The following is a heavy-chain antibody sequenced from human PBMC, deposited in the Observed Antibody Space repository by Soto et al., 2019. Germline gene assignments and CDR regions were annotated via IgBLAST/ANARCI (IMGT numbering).Heavy chain of an antibody. V-gene: IGHV3-7*03. CDR2: ISQVGLEI. Sequence: GGSLRLSCSASGFTFSDFYMSWARQAPGKGLEWVAHISQVGLEIFYADSVKGRFAVSRDNAKNSLSLEMNGLRADDTAVYFCARDTASRSYGSDYWGQGTLVTVSS. D-gene: IGHD4-17*01. CDR3: ARDTASRSYGSDY. J-gene: IGHJ4*02. CDR1: GFTFSDFY.